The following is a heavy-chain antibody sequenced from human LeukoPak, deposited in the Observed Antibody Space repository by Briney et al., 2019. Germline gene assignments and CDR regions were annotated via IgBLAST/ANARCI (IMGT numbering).Heavy chain of an antibody. CDR1: GFTFSSYA. CDR2: ISFDGNNK. V-gene: IGHV3-30*04. CDR3: ARVDSNYADIDY. D-gene: IGHD4-11*01. Sequence: GGSLRLSCAASGFTFSSYAMHWVRQAPGKGLEWVAAISFDGNNKYYPDSVKGRFTISRDNSKNTLYLQMNSLRAEDTAVYYCARVDSNYADIDYWGQGTLVTVSS. J-gene: IGHJ4*02.